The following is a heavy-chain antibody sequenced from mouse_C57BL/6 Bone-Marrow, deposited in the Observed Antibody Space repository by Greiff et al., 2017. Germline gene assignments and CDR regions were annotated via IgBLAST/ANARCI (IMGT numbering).Heavy chain of an antibody. D-gene: IGHD1-1*01. CDR3: TPYYYGSSYTY. CDR2: IDPETGGT. J-gene: IGHJ3*01. Sequence: QVQLQQSGAELVRPGASVTLSCKASGYTFTDYEMHWVKQTPVHGLEWIGAIDPETGGTAYNQKFKGKAILTADKSSSTAYMELRRLTSEDSAVYYCTPYYYGSSYTYWGQGTLVTVSA. CDR1: GYTFTDYE. V-gene: IGHV1-15*01.